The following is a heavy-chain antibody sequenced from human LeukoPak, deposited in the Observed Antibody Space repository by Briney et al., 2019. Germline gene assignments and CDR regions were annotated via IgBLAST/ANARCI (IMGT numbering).Heavy chain of an antibody. Sequence: ASVKVSCKASGYTFTGYYMHWVRQAPGQGLEWMGWINPNSGGTNYAQKFQGRVTMTRDTSISTAYIELSRLRSDDTAVYYCARDGVVVVAATGVSWFAPWSQGSLVTVSS. D-gene: IGHD2-15*01. J-gene: IGHJ5*02. CDR3: ARDGVVVVAATGVSWFAP. V-gene: IGHV1-2*02. CDR1: GYTFTGYY. CDR2: INPNSGGT.